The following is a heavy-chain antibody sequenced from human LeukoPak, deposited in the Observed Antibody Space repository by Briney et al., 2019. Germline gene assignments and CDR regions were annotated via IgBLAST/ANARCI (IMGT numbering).Heavy chain of an antibody. Sequence: SETLSLTCTVSGGSISSYYWSWIRQPPGKGLEWIGYIYYSGSTNYNPSLKSRVTISVDTSKNQFSLKLSSVTAADTAVYYCANYYYGSGSFSDWGQGTLVTVSS. CDR1: GGSISSYY. CDR2: IYYSGST. V-gene: IGHV4-59*08. J-gene: IGHJ4*02. D-gene: IGHD3-10*01. CDR3: ANYYYGSGSFSD.